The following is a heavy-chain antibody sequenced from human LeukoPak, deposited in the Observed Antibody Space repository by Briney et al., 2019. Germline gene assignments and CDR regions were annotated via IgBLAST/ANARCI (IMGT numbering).Heavy chain of an antibody. D-gene: IGHD1-26*01. Sequence: PSGTLSLTCAVSGGXIMTTNCWSWVRQPPGKGLEWIGEVHLSGATNYNPSLESRVSMSIDTSKNQMSLKLTSVTAADTAIYFCTRESGAFSPFGFWGQGTLVTVSS. CDR1: GGXIMTTNC. J-gene: IGHJ4*02. CDR3: TRESGAFSPFGF. V-gene: IGHV4-4*02. CDR2: VHLSGAT.